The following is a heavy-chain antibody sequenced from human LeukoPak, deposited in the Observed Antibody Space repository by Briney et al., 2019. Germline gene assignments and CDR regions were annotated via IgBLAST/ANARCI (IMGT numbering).Heavy chain of an antibody. V-gene: IGHV1-18*04. CDR3: AREGGPPWGIAVAGTYYYYYGMDV. CDR1: GYTFTSYG. D-gene: IGHD6-19*01. CDR2: ISAYNGNT. Sequence: ASVKVSCKASGYTFTSYGISWVRQAPGQGLEWMGWISAYNGNTNYAQKLQGRVTMTTDTSTSTAYMELRSLRSDDTAVYYCAREGGPPWGIAVAGTYYYYYGMDVWGKGTTVTVSS. J-gene: IGHJ6*04.